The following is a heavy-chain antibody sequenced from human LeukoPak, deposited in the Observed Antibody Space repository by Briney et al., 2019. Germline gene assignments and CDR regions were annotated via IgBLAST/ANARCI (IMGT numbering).Heavy chain of an antibody. D-gene: IGHD3-10*01. Sequence: PSETLSLTCAVYGGSFSGYYWSWIRQPPGKGLEWIREINHSGSTNYNPSLKSRVTISVDTSKNQFSLKLSSVTAADTAVYYCARVLQRPRPYGSDPGLDVWGQGTTVTVSS. CDR1: GGSFSGYY. J-gene: IGHJ6*02. CDR3: ARVLQRPRPYGSDPGLDV. V-gene: IGHV4-34*01. CDR2: INHSGST.